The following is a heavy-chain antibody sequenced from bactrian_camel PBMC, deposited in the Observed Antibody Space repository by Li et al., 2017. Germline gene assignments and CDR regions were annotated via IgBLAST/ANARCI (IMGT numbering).Heavy chain of an antibody. J-gene: IGHJ4*01. CDR2: IVSEGTT. Sequence: VQLVESGGGSVQAGGSLGLSCAGSGHYISARDMGWFRQVPGKEREEVAGIVSEGTTNYADSVKGRFTISKDNVKNTLYLEMNSLKPEDTAMYYCAAGSSYARSSCNGYAYNYWGQGTQVTVS. CDR3: AAGSSYARSSCNGYAYNY. D-gene: IGHD3*01. CDR1: GHYISARD. V-gene: IGHV3S53*01.